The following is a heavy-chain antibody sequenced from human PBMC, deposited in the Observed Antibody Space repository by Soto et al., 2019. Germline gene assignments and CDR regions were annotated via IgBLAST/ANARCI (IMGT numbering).Heavy chain of an antibody. CDR1: GGSISSYY. D-gene: IGHD3-10*01. J-gene: IGHJ4*02. V-gene: IGHV4-59*01. CDR3: ARVGEGLLWFGELFYFDY. CDR2: IYYSGST. Sequence: SETLSLTCTVSGGSISSYYWSWIRQPPGKGLEWIGYIYYSGSTNYNPSLKSRVTISVDTSKNQFSLKLSSVTAADTAVYYCARVGEGLLWFGELFYFDYWGQGTLVTVSS.